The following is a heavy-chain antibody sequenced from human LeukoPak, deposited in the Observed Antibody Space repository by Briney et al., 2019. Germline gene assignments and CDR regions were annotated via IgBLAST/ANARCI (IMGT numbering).Heavy chain of an antibody. CDR3: ARDRGYYGSGSPYFDY. CDR1: GGSIGRSSYY. V-gene: IGHV4-39*07. J-gene: IGHJ4*02. Sequence: SETLSLTCIVSGGSIGRSSYYWGWIRQPPGKGLEWIGNIYYSGSTYYNPSLKSRVTISVDTSKNQFSLKLTSVTAADTAVYYCARDRGYYGSGSPYFDYWGQGTLVTVSS. D-gene: IGHD3-10*01. CDR2: IYYSGST.